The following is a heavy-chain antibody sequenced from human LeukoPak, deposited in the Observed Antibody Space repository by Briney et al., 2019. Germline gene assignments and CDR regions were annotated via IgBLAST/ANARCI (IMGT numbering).Heavy chain of an antibody. CDR1: GFIFDDYA. CDR3: AKEGRRSDWSTYYYYMDV. CDR2: LSGDGSST. J-gene: IGHJ6*03. D-gene: IGHD3-9*01. V-gene: IGHV3-43*02. Sequence: GGSLRLSCAASGFIFDDYADHWVRQAPGKGLEWFSLLSGDGSSTYYADSVKGRFTISRDNSKNSLYLQMDSLTTEDTALYFCAKEGRRSDWSTYYYYMDVWGKGTTVTVSS.